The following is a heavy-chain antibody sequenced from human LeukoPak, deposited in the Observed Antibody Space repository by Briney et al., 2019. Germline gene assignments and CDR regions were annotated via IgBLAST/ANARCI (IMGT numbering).Heavy chain of an antibody. J-gene: IGHJ5*02. V-gene: IGHV3-30*02. D-gene: IGHD3-9*01. CDR1: GFTFSSYG. Sequence: GGSLRLSCAASGFTFSSYGMHWVRQAPGKGLEWVAFIRYDGSNKYYADSVKGRFTISRDNSKNTLYLQMNSLRAEDTAVYYCARDRSRPLYYDILTGYWDPVSGRGFNWFDPWGQGTLVTVSS. CDR3: ARDRSRPLYYDILTGYWDPVSGRGFNWFDP. CDR2: IRYDGSNK.